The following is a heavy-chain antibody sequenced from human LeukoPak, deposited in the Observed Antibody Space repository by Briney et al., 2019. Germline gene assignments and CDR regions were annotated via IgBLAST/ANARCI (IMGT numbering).Heavy chain of an antibody. CDR2: IIPIFGTA. D-gene: IGHD2-21*02. J-gene: IGHJ5*02. CDR1: GGTFSSYA. V-gene: IGHV1-69*06. CDR3: ATAILPNWFDP. Sequence: GASVKVSCKASGGTFSSYAISWVRQAPGQGLEWMGGIIPIFGTANYAQKFQGRVTMTEDTSTDTAYMELSSLRSEDTAVYYCATAILPNWFDPWGQGTLVTVSS.